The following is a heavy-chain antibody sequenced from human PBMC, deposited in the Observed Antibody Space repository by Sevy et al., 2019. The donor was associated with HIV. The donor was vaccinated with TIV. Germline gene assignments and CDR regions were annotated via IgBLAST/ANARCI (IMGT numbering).Heavy chain of an antibody. D-gene: IGHD2-21*02. Sequence: SETLSLTCTVSGGSISSYSWSWIRQPPGKGLEWIGYIYYSGSTNYNPSLKSRVTTSVDTSTNQFSLELGSVTAADTAVYYGARGVYYLAHFDYWGQGTLVTVSS. CDR1: GGSISSYS. V-gene: IGHV4-59*08. J-gene: IGHJ4*02. CDR3: ARGVYYLAHFDY. CDR2: IYYSGST.